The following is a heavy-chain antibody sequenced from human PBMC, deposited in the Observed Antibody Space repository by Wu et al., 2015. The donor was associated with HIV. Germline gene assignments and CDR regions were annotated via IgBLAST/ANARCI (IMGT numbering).Heavy chain of an antibody. V-gene: IGHV1-18*01. CDR3: ARDQEGPDSSGYYWGVKPLDY. Sequence: QVQLVQSGAEVKKPGASVKVSCKASGYTFTSYGISWVRQAPGQGLEWMGWISAYNGNTNYAQKLQGRVTMTTDTSTSTAYMELRSLRSDDTAVYYCARDQEGPDSSGYYWGVKPLDYWGQGTAGHRLL. J-gene: IGHJ4*02. CDR2: ISAYNGNT. D-gene: IGHD3-22*01. CDR1: GYTFTSYG.